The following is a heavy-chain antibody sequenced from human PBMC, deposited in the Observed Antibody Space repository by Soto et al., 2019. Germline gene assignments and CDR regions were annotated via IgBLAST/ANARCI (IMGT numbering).Heavy chain of an antibody. CDR1: GGSISSGGYY. Sequence: QVQLQESDPGLVKPSQTLSLTCTVSGGSISSGGYYWSWIRQHPGKGLEWIGYFSYSGSTYYNPSLKSRVTISVDTSKNQFSLKLSSVTAADTAVYYCARESAAGNYYYYGMDVWGQGTTVTVSS. J-gene: IGHJ6*02. CDR2: FSYSGST. V-gene: IGHV4-31*03. CDR3: ARESAAGNYYYYGMDV. D-gene: IGHD6-13*01.